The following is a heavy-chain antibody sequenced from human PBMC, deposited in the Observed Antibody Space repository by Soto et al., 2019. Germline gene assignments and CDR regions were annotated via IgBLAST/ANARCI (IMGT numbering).Heavy chain of an antibody. CDR3: ARNYSGSGSYYIDY. CDR2: IIPIFGTA. D-gene: IGHD3-10*01. Sequence: QVQLVQSGAEVKKPGSSVKVSCKASGGTFSSYAISWVRQAPGQGLGWMGGIIPIFGTADYAQKFQGRVTITADESTSTAYMELSSLRPEDTAVYYCARNYSGSGSYYIDYWGQGTLVTVSA. CDR1: GGTFSSYA. J-gene: IGHJ4*02. V-gene: IGHV1-69*12.